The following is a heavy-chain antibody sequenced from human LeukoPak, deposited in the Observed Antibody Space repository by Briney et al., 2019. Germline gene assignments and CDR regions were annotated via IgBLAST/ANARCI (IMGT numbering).Heavy chain of an antibody. CDR2: INTNTGNP. Sequence: ASVKVSCKASGYTFTSYAMNWVRQAPGQGLEWMGWINTNTGNPTYAQGFTGRFVFSLDTSVSTAYLQISSLKAEDTAVYYCARDLVYQLLRRDAFDIWGQGTMVTVSS. J-gene: IGHJ3*02. CDR3: ARDLVYQLLRRDAFDI. CDR1: GYTFTSYA. D-gene: IGHD2-2*01. V-gene: IGHV7-4-1*02.